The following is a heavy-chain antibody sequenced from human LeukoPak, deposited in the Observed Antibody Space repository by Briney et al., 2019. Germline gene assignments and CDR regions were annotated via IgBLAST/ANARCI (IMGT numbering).Heavy chain of an antibody. CDR2: INPNSGGT. V-gene: IGHV1-2*02. CDR1: GYTFTGYY. CDR3: ARGGVTTNFGYYYYMDV. Sequence: ASVKVSCKASGYTFTGYYMHWVRQAPGQGLEWMGWINPNSGGTNYAQKFQGRVTMTRNTSISTAYMELSSLRSEDTAVYYCARGGVTTNFGYYYYMDVWGKGTTVTVSS. D-gene: IGHD4-17*01. J-gene: IGHJ6*03.